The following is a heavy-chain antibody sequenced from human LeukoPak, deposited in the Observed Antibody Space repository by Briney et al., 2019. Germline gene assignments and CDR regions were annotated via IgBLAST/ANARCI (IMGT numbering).Heavy chain of an antibody. CDR3: AVSVEAAAVPAFDN. J-gene: IGHJ4*02. Sequence: ASVKVSCKASGYTFTGYYTHWVRQAPGQGLEWMGWINPNSGGTNYAQKFQGRVTMTRDTSISTAYMELSRLTSDDTAVYYCAVSVEAAAVPAFDNWGQGTLVTVSS. D-gene: IGHD6-25*01. V-gene: IGHV1-2*02. CDR2: INPNSGGT. CDR1: GYTFTGYY.